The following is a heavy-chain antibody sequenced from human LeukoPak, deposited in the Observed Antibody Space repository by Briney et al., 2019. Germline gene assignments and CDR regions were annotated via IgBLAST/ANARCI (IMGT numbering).Heavy chain of an antibody. CDR3: TTDPSQTYYYGSSGVPPPYYYYYMDV. CDR2: IKSKTDGGTT. CDR1: GFTFSNAW. Sequence: GGSLRLSCAASGFTFSNAWMSWVRQAPGKGLEWVGRIKSKTDGGTTDYAAPVKGRFTISRDDSKNTLYLQMNSLKTEDTAVYYCTTDPSQTYYYGSSGVPPPYYYYYMDVWGKGTTVTVSS. J-gene: IGHJ6*03. V-gene: IGHV3-15*01. D-gene: IGHD3-22*01.